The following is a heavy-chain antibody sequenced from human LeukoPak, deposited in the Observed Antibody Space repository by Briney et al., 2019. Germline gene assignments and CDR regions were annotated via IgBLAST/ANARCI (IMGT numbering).Heavy chain of an antibody. Sequence: PSETLSRTSTVSGGSNSSGAYYWSWIRQPPGKGLEWIGYIYYNGSTYYNPSLKSRVTISVDTSKNQFSLKLSSVTAADTAVYYCARGGITIFAFDIWGQGTMVTVSS. V-gene: IGHV4-30-4*01. D-gene: IGHD3-9*01. J-gene: IGHJ3*02. CDR2: IYYNGST. CDR3: ARGGITIFAFDI. CDR1: GGSNSSGAYY.